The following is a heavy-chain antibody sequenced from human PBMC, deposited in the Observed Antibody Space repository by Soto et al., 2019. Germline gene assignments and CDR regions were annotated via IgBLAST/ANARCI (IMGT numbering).Heavy chain of an antibody. D-gene: IGHD6-13*01. CDR3: ATTRGLAVGGSFDH. CDR2: FFSGNT. Sequence: SETLSLTCTVSGDSISRRSSYWGWIRQPPGKGLEWVATFFSGNTYYNPSLKSRVTMSVDTSNNQFSLKLRSVAAPDTAIYYCATTRGLAVGGSFDHWGQGTLVTVS. J-gene: IGHJ5*02. V-gene: IGHV4-39*01. CDR1: GDSISRRSSY.